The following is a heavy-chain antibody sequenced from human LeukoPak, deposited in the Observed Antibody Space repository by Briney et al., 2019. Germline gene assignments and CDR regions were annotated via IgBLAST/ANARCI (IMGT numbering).Heavy chain of an antibody. CDR1: GGSFSGYY. CDR3: ARGQRLRYFDWLRRYYIDY. J-gene: IGHJ4*02. CDR2: INHSGST. D-gene: IGHD3-9*01. Sequence: SEALSLTCAVYGGSFSGYYWSWIRQPAGKGLEWIGEINHSGSTNYNPSLKSRVTISVDTSKNQFSLKLSSVTGADTAVYYCARGQRLRYFDWLRRYYIDYWGQGTLVTVSS. V-gene: IGHV4-34*01.